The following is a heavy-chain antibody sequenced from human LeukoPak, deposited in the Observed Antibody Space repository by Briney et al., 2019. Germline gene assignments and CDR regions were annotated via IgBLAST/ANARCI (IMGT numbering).Heavy chain of an antibody. V-gene: IGHV3-23*01. D-gene: IGHD2-2*01. J-gene: IGHJ6*02. CDR2: ISGSGGST. CDR1: GFTFSSYA. CDR3: ASTTEEYQLLRYYYYYGMDV. Sequence: GGSLRLSCAASGFTFSSYAMSWVRQAPGKGLEWVSAISGSGGSTYYADSVKGRFTISRDNAKNSLYLQMNSLRAEDTAVYYCASTTEEYQLLRYYYYYGMDVWGQGTTVTVSS.